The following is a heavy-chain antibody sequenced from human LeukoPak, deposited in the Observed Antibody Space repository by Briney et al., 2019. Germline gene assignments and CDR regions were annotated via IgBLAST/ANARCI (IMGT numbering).Heavy chain of an antibody. J-gene: IGHJ4*02. CDR1: GYTFTGYY. CDR2: INPNSGGT. D-gene: IGHD3-22*01. V-gene: IGHV1-2*02. CDR3: ARRRDYYDSSGYCDY. Sequence: ASVKVSCKASGYTFTGYYMHWVRQAPGQGLEWMGWINPNSGGTNYAQKFQGRVTMTRDTSTSTAYMELSRLRSDDTAVYYCARRRDYYDSSGYCDYWGQGTLVTVSS.